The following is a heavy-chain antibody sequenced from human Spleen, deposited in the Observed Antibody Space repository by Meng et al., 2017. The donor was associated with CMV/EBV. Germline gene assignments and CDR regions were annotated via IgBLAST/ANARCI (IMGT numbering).Heavy chain of an antibody. V-gene: IGHV3-30*04. CDR1: GFTFSSYA. J-gene: IGHJ5*02. D-gene: IGHD6-13*01. CDR2: ISNDGGNK. CDR3: AKDPNSSSWNWFDP. Sequence: GESLKISCAASGFTFSSYAMHWVRQAPGKGLEWVAIISNDGGNKYYADSVKGRFTISRDNSKNTLYLQMNSLRAEDTAVYYCAKDPNSSSWNWFDPWGQGTLVTVSS.